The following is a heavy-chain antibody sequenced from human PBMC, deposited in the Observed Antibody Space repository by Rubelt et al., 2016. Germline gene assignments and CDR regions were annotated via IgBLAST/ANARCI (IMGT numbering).Heavy chain of an antibody. J-gene: IGHJ3*02. Sequence: QVQLVESGGGVVQPGRSLRLSCAASGFTFSRYAIHWVRQAPGKGLEWVALISDDGSNKYYADSVKGRFTISRDNSKNTLYLQMNSLRAEDTAVYYCSRELAEHAFDIWGQGTMVTVSS. CDR3: SRELAEHAFDI. D-gene: IGHD1-14*01. V-gene: IGHV3-30*04. CDR1: GFTFSRYA. CDR2: ISDDGSNK.